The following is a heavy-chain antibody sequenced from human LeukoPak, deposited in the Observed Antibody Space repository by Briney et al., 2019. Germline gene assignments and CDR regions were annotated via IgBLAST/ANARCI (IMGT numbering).Heavy chain of an antibody. D-gene: IGHD2-2*01. Sequence: GGSLRLSCAASGFTFSSHGMDWVRQAPGMGLEWVSGVSPSGDITYYADSVKGRFTISRDNSKNTLYLQMNSLRAEDTAIYYCAKGSSSRGFDYWGQGTLVTVSS. J-gene: IGHJ4*02. CDR3: AKGSSSRGFDY. V-gene: IGHV3-23*01. CDR1: GFTFSSHG. CDR2: VSPSGDIT.